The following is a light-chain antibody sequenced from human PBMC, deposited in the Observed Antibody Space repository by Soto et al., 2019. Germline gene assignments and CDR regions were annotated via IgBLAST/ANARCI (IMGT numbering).Light chain of an antibody. CDR1: TSNIGAGYD. Sequence: QSVLTQPPSVSGAPGQRVTISCTGSTSNIGAGYDVHWYQQLPGTAPKLLIYDNNNRPSGVPDRFSGSKSGTSASLAITGLQAEDEADYYCQSYDSRLSVVFGGGTKLTVL. CDR2: DNN. CDR3: QSYDSRLSVV. V-gene: IGLV1-40*01. J-gene: IGLJ2*01.